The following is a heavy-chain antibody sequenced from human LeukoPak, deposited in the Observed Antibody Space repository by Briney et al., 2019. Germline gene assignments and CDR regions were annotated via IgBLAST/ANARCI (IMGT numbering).Heavy chain of an antibody. J-gene: IGHJ6*03. CDR3: ARRRRYCSGGSCYSGSHYYYYYMDV. Sequence: ASVKVSCKASGGTFSSYAISWVRQAPGQGLEWMGGIIPIFGTANYAQKFQGRVTITTDESTSTAYMELSSLRSEDTAVYYCARRRRYCSGGSCYSGSHYYYYYMDVWGKGTTVTVSS. V-gene: IGHV1-69*05. CDR1: GGTFSSYA. CDR2: IIPIFGTA. D-gene: IGHD2-15*01.